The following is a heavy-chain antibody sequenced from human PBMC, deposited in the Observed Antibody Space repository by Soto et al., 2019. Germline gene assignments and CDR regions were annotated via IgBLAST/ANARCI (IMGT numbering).Heavy chain of an antibody. CDR2: IHYSGST. Sequence: QLQLQASGPGLVKPSETLSLTCPVSGGSISSSRYCWGWTRHPQGKGLVWIGRIHYSGSTYYSPSRRRRVTIAAVPATNQFSLNLSSVTAADTAVYYCSRVSHASTYYCAAAMDVWCQRNTVSVS. J-gene: IGHJ6*02. CDR1: GGSISSSRYC. D-gene: IGHD1-26*01. CDR3: SRVSHASTYYCAAAMDV. V-gene: IGHV4-39*01.